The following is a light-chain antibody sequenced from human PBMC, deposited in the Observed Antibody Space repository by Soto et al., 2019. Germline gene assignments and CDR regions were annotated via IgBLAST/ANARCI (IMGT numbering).Light chain of an antibody. V-gene: IGKV3-15*01. Sequence: AQSPSTLCVSPVEGVTLSCRATQTIGNKLAWYLQRPGQAPRLLMYGASTRATDIPARFSGSGSGTEFTLTITGLQSEDFAVYYCQQYNGWPWTFGLGTKVDIK. J-gene: IGKJ1*01. CDR3: QQYNGWPWT. CDR1: QTIGNK. CDR2: GAS.